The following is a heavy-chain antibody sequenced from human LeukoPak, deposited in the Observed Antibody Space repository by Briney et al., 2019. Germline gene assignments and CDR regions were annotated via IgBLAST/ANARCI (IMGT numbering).Heavy chain of an antibody. V-gene: IGHV3-48*01. CDR2: ISSSSSTI. Sequence: RGSLRLSCAASGFTFSSYSMNWVRQAPGKGLEWVSYISSSSSTIYYADSVKGRFTISRDNAKNSLYLQMNSLRAEDTAVYYCASAGPYYDFWSGSTFDYYYYMDVWGKGTTVTVSS. D-gene: IGHD3-3*01. CDR1: GFTFSSYS. CDR3: ASAGPYYDFWSGSTFDYYYYMDV. J-gene: IGHJ6*03.